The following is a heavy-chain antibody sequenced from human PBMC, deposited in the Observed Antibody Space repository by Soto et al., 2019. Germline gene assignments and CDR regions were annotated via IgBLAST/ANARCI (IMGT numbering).Heavy chain of an antibody. CDR1: GYTFTNYY. D-gene: IGHD1-1*01. J-gene: IGHJ4*02. Sequence: ASVKVSCKAFGYTFTNYYMHWVRQAPGQGLEWIRRIIPDGGSTHYAQKFQDRVMMTRDTSTSTVYVELSSLTSEDSAIYYCARGGPELATIGSFDYWSQGTLVTVSS. CDR2: IIPDGGST. CDR3: ARGGPELATIGSFDY. V-gene: IGHV1-46*01.